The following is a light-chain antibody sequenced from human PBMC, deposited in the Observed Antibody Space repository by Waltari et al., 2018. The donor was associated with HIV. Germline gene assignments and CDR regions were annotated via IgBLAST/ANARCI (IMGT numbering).Light chain of an antibody. J-gene: IGLJ1*01. V-gene: IGLV2-14*01. CDR2: EVN. Sequence: HSALTQPASVSGSPGQTVTISCSGPSSDVGGFHYVSWYQQHPGNATKRMIYEVNNPPSRISSRFSGSKSGKTAYLTISGLQAEDEADYYCSSFSSGNSLEVFGTGTKVTFL. CDR1: SSDVGGFHY. CDR3: SSFSSGNSLEV.